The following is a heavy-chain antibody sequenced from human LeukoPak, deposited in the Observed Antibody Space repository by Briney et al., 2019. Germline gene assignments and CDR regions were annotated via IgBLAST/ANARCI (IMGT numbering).Heavy chain of an antibody. CDR1: GFTFNNYA. J-gene: IGHJ3*02. V-gene: IGHV3-30-3*01. CDR3: ARNPMITMIRGVNPSAFDI. D-gene: IGHD3-10*01. Sequence: RTGRSLRLSCAASGFTFNNYAMHWVRQAPGKGLEWVAIISYDGSNKYYADSVKGRFTISRDNSKNTMYLQMNGPRAEDTAVYYCARNPMITMIRGVNPSAFDIWGQGTMVTVSS. CDR2: ISYDGSNK.